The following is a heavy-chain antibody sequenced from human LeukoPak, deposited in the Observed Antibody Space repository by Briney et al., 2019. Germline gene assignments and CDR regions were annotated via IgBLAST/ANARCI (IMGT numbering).Heavy chain of an antibody. CDR2: IKHDGSEK. J-gene: IGHJ6*03. D-gene: IGHD3-3*01. Sequence: GGSLRLSCAASGFTFSSYWMSWVRQAPGKGLEWVANIKHDGSEKYSVDSVKGRFTISRDNAKNSLYLQMNSLRAEDTAVYYCARLPSYYDFWSGYYKYYYMDVWGRGTTVTVSS. CDR3: ARLPSYYDFWSGYYKYYYMDV. V-gene: IGHV3-7*01. CDR1: GFTFSSYW.